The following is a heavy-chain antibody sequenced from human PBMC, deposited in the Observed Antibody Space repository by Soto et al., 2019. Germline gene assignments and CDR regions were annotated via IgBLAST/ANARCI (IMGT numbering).Heavy chain of an antibody. V-gene: IGHV1-69*13. D-gene: IGHD3-9*01. CDR2: IIPIFGTA. Sequence: VASVKVSCKASGGTFSSYAISWVRQAPGQGLEWMGGIIPIFGTANYAQKFQGRVTITADESTSTAYMELSSLRSEDTAVYYCARGTPDILIGSYWGQGTLVTVSS. J-gene: IGHJ4*02. CDR3: ARGTPDILIGSY. CDR1: GGTFSSYA.